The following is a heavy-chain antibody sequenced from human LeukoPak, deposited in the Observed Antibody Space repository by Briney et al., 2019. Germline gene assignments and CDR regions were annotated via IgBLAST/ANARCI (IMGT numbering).Heavy chain of an antibody. CDR2: IIPILGIA. V-gene: IGHV1-69*02. Sequence: SVKVSCKSSGGTFSSYTISWVRQAPGQGLEWMGRIIPILGIANYAQKSQGRVTITADKSTSTAYMELRSLRSEDTAVYYCASHGSSKRYYFDYWGQGTLVTVSS. J-gene: IGHJ4*02. CDR1: GGTFSSYT. CDR3: ASHGSSKRYYFDY. D-gene: IGHD6-6*01.